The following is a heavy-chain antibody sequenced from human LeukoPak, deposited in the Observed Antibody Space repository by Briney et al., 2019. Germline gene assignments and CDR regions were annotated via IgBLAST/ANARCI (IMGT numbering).Heavy chain of an antibody. V-gene: IGHV4-59*05. CDR2: IYYSGST. CDR1: GGSISSYY. J-gene: IGHJ5*02. CDR3: ATTRGRFDP. Sequence: SETLSLTCTVSGGSISSYYWSWIRQPPGKGLEWIGSIYYSGSTYYNPSLKSRVTLSVDTSKNQFSLKLSSVTAADTAVYYCATTRGRFDPWGQGTLVTVSS. D-gene: IGHD1-1*01.